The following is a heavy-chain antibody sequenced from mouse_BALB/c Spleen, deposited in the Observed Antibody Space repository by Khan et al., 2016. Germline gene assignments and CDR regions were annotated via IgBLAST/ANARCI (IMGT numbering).Heavy chain of an antibody. Sequence: QIQLVQSGPELKKPGETVKISCKASGFTFTAYSLHWVKQAPGKGLKWMGWINTETGEPTYVDDFKGRFAFSLETSASTAYLQINTLKNEDTATYFCASRVRWYFDVWGAGTTVTVSS. CDR2: INTETGEP. CDR3: ASRVRWYFDV. V-gene: IGHV9-2-1*01. D-gene: IGHD2-14*01. CDR1: GFTFTAYS. J-gene: IGHJ1*01.